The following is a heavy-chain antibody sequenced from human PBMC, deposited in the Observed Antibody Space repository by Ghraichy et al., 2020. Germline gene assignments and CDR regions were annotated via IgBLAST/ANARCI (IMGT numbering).Heavy chain of an antibody. CDR3: ASGSLDSRYYFDY. J-gene: IGHJ4*02. D-gene: IGHD3-10*01. Sequence: GGSLRLSCAASGFTFSTYWMHWVRQAPGKGLVWISRISPDGRTTTYADSVKGRFTISRDNAKNTLYLQMNSLRVEDTAVYYCASGSLDSRYYFDYWGQGTLVAVSS. CDR1: GFTFSTYW. CDR2: ISPDGRTT. V-gene: IGHV3-74*03.